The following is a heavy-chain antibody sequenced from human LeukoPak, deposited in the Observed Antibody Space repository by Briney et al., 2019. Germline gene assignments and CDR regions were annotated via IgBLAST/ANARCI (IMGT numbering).Heavy chain of an antibody. Sequence: GGSLRLSCAVSGITLSNYGMTWVRQTPGKGLEWVAGISDTGGRTNYADSVKGRFTISRDNPKNTLYLQMNSLRAEDTAVYFCAKRGVVIRVILVGFYKEAYYFDSWGQGALVTVSS. CDR2: ISDTGGRT. CDR1: GITLSNYG. D-gene: IGHD3-22*01. J-gene: IGHJ4*02. V-gene: IGHV3-23*01. CDR3: AKRGVVIRVILVGFYKEAYYFDS.